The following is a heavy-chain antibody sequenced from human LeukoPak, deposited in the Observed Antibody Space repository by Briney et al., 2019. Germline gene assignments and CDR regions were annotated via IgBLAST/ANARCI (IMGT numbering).Heavy chain of an antibody. CDR3: ARNALGLGY. CDR1: GYTFTDHE. J-gene: IGHJ4*02. CDR2: IHPNSGGT. D-gene: IGHD2-8*01. Sequence: GASVKVSCKTSGYTFTDHEIYWVRQAPGQGLEWMGWIHPNSGGTNYAQNFQGRVTMTRDTSISTAYMELSRMISDNTAIYYCARNALGLGYWGQGTLVTVSS. V-gene: IGHV1-2*02.